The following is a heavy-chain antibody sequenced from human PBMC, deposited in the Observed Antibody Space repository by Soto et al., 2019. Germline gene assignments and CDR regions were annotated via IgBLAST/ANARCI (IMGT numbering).Heavy chain of an antibody. J-gene: IGHJ6*02. D-gene: IGHD6-6*01. CDR1: GFTFSSYA. CDR2: ISGSGGST. V-gene: IGHV3-23*01. CDR3: AKDRVAARPNYYYYGMDV. Sequence: GGSLRLSCAASGFTFSSYAMSWVRQAPGKGLEWVSAISGSGGSTYYADSVKGRFTISRDNSKNTLYLQMNSLRAEDTAVYYCAKDRVAARPNYYYYGMDVWGQGTTVTVSS.